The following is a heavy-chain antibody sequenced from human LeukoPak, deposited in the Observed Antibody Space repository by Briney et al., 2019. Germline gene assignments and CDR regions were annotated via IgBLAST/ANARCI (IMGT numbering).Heavy chain of an antibody. CDR2: IKQDGSEK. CDR1: GFTFSSYL. Sequence: GGSLRLSCAASGFTFSSYLMSWVRQAPGKGLEWVANIKQDGSEKYYVDSVKGRFTISRDNAKNSLYLQMNSLRAEDTAVYYCARSGYCSGGSCYSDYWGQGTLVTVSS. CDR3: ARSGYCSGGSCYSDY. V-gene: IGHV3-7*01. J-gene: IGHJ4*02. D-gene: IGHD2-15*01.